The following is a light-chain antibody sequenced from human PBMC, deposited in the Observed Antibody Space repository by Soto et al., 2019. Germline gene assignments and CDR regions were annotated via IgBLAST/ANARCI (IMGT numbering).Light chain of an antibody. CDR1: RPVSSN. J-gene: IGKJ2*01. CDR3: QQYNDWLYS. Sequence: EIVMTQSPANMSVSPGERVAVSCRASRPVSSNLAWYQQKPGQAPRLLIYGSSTRATGIPARFSGSGSGTEFTLTITSLQSVDIAIYYCQQYNDWLYSFGQGTKVDI. CDR2: GSS. V-gene: IGKV3-15*01.